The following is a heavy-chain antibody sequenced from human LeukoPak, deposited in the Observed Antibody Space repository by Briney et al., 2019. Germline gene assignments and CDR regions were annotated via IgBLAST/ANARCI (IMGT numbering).Heavy chain of an antibody. D-gene: IGHD1-1*01. CDR3: ARGRDSYKTGY. Sequence: PSETLSLTCTVSGDSINSGGSYWSWIRQYPGKGLEWIGNIMYNGDTYYNPSLKSRVTISRDMSANHFSLKLTSVTAADTAVYYCARGRDSYKTGYCGHGTLVTVSS. J-gene: IGHJ4*01. V-gene: IGHV4-31*03. CDR2: IMYNGDT. CDR1: GDSINSGGSY.